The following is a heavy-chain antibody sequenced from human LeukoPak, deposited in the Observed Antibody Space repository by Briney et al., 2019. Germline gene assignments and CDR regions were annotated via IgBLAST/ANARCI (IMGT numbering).Heavy chain of an antibody. Sequence: SQTLSLTCAISGDSVSSNSAAWNWIRQSPSRGLEWLGRTYYRSKWYNDYAVSVKSRITINPDTSKNQFSLQLNSVTPEDTAVYYCARDLRYSSAWRRGNWFDPWGRGTLVTASS. V-gene: IGHV6-1*01. CDR1: GDSVSSNSAA. CDR2: TYYRSKWYN. J-gene: IGHJ5*02. CDR3: ARDLRYSSAWRRGNWFDP. D-gene: IGHD6-25*01.